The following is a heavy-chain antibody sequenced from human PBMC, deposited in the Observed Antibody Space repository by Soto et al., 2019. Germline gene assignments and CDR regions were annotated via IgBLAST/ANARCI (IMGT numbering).Heavy chain of an antibody. D-gene: IGHD6-19*01. V-gene: IGHV1-2*04. J-gene: IGHJ4*02. CDR1: GYTFTGYY. CDR2: INPNSGGT. Sequence: ASVKVSCKASGYTFTGYYMHWVRQAPGQGLEWMGWINPNSGGTNYAQKFQGWVTMTRDTSISTAYMELSRLRSEDTAVYYCARAVAVPADFDCWAQGTLVTVSS. CDR3: ARAVAVPADFDC.